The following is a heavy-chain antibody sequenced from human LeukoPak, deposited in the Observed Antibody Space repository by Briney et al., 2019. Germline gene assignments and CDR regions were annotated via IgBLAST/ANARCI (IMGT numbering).Heavy chain of an antibody. V-gene: IGHV4-30-4*01. Sequence: SETLSLTCTVSGGSISSGDDYWSWMRQPPGKGVEWIGYIYYSGSTYYNPSLKRRVTISVGTSKNQFSLKLSSVTAADTAVYYCARDETVYSSGYQRWFRYFDYWGQGTLVTVSS. CDR2: IYYSGST. CDR1: GGSISSGDDY. CDR3: ARDETVYSSGYQRWFRYFDY. J-gene: IGHJ4*02. D-gene: IGHD6-19*01.